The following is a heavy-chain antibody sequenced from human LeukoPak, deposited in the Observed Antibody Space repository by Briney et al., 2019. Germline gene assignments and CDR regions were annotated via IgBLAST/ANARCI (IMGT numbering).Heavy chain of an antibody. V-gene: IGHV3-23*01. J-gene: IGHJ5*02. Sequence: GGSLRLSCAASGFTLNTYAMTWVRQGPGKGLEWVSAISGNGANKFYADSVKGRFTISRDKSKNTLYLQMNSLRVEDTALYYRAKGLGALDLWGQGTLVTVSS. D-gene: IGHD4/OR15-4a*01. CDR1: GFTLNTYA. CDR2: ISGNGANK. CDR3: AKGLGALDL.